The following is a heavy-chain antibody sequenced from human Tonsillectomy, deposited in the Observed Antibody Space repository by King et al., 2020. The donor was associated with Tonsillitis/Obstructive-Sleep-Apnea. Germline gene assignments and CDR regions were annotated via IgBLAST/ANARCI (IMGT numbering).Heavy chain of an antibody. CDR3: ARSEGEYQLLYRYYMDV. CDR1: GFTFSSYA. V-gene: IGHV3-30*04. Sequence: VQLVESGGGVVQPGRSLRLSCAASGFTFSSYAMHWVRQASGKGLEWVAVISYEGSNKYYADSVKGRFTISRDNSKNTLYLQMNSLRPEEMAVYYCARSEGEYQLLYRYYMDVWGKGTTVTVSS. CDR2: ISYEGSNK. J-gene: IGHJ6*03. D-gene: IGHD2-2*02.